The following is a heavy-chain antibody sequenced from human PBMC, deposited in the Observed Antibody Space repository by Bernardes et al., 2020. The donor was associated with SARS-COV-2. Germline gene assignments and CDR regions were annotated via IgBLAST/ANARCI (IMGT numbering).Heavy chain of an antibody. CDR2: IYYSGST. CDR1: GGSISSYY. D-gene: IGHD3-3*01. J-gene: IGHJ6*03. CDR3: ARGRSGYYHMRDSYYYYYMDV. Sequence: SETLSLTCTVSGGSISSYYWSWIRQPPGKGLEWIGYIYYSGSTNYNPSLKSRVTISVDTSKNQFSLKLSSVTAADTAVYYCARGRSGYYHMRDSYYYYYMDVWGKGTTVTVSS. V-gene: IGHV4-59*01.